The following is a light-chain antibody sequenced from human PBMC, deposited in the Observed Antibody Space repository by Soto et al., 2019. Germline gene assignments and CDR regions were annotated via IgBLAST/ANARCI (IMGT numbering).Light chain of an antibody. J-gene: IGLJ2*01. CDR1: SSDVGGYNF. CDR3: TSYSTSNTLV. CDR2: EVS. V-gene: IGLV2-14*01. Sequence: QSVLTQPASVSGSPGQSITISCTGTSSDVGGYNFVSWYQQYPGKAPKVMIYEVSIRPSVVSNRFSGSKSGNTASLTISGLQAEDEADYYCTSYSTSNTLVFGGGTQLTVL.